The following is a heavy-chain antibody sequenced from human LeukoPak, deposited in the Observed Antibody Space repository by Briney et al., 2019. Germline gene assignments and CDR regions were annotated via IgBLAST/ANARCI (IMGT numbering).Heavy chain of an antibody. CDR3: ARARIVVVPAAIDWFDP. Sequence: GGSLRLSCAASGFTFSSYSMNWVRQAPGKGLEWVSSISSSSSYIYCADSVKGRFTISRDNAKNSLYLQMNSLRAEDTAVYYCARARIVVVPAAIDWFDPWGQGTLVTVSS. CDR2: ISSSSSYI. V-gene: IGHV3-21*01. D-gene: IGHD2-2*02. J-gene: IGHJ5*02. CDR1: GFTFSSYS.